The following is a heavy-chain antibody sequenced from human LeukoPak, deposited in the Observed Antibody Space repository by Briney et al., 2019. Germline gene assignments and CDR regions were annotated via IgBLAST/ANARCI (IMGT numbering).Heavy chain of an antibody. D-gene: IGHD3-22*01. CDR1: GYTFTGYG. J-gene: IGHJ4*02. CDR3: ARANPAPYDSSGYNFRGYFDY. CDR2: ISAYNGNT. V-gene: IGHV1-18*01. Sequence: ASVKVSCKASGYTFTGYGISWVRQAPGQGLEWMGWISAYNGNTNYAQKLQGRVTMTTDTSTSTAYMELRSLRSDDTAVYYCARANPAPYDSSGYNFRGYFDYWGQGTRVTVSS.